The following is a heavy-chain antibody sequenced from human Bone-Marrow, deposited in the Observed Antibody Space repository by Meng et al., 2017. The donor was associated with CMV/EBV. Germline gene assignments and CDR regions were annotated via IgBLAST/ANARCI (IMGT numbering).Heavy chain of an antibody. D-gene: IGHD6-13*01. J-gene: IGHJ4*02. Sequence: GESLKISCAASGFTFGSYSMNWVRQAPGKGLEWVSSISSSSSYIYYADSVKGRFTISRDNAKNSLYLQMNSLRAEDTAVYYCARDKVAAAGYYFDYWGQGTLVTVSS. V-gene: IGHV3-21*01. CDR3: ARDKVAAAGYYFDY. CDR1: GFTFGSYS. CDR2: ISSSSSYI.